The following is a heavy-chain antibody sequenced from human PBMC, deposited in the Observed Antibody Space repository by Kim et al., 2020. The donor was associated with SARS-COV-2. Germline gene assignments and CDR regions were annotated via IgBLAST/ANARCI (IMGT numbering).Heavy chain of an antibody. CDR2: LNPSGGST. CDR3: ARDLPVTTQEYYYEYGMDG. J-gene: IGHJ6*02. CDR1: GYTFTSYY. D-gene: IGHD4-17*01. Sequence: ASLQVSCKASGYTFTSYYMHWVRQAPGQGLSWMGLLNPSGGSTSYAQKFQGRVTMTRDPSTSTVYMELSSLRSEDPAVYYCARDLPVTTQEYYYEYGMDGGGQGRTVTVSS. V-gene: IGHV1-46*03.